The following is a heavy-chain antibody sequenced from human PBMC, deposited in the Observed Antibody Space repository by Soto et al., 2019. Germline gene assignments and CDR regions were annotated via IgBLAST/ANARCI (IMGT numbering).Heavy chain of an antibody. CDR2: ISYDGSNK. Sequence: WGSLRLSCAASVFPFSRYGMHWVRPAPGKGLEWVAVISYDGSNKYYADSVKGRFTISRDNSKNTLYLQMNSLRAEDTAVYYCAKEAHCSGGSRLYYYYYGMDVRGQGTTVTLSS. CDR1: VFPFSRYG. J-gene: IGHJ6*02. CDR3: AKEAHCSGGSRLYYYYYGMDV. V-gene: IGHV3-30*18. D-gene: IGHD2-15*01.